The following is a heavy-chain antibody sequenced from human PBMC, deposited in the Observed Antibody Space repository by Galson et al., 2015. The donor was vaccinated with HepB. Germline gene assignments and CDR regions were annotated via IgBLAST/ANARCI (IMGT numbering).Heavy chain of an antibody. J-gene: IGHJ6*03. CDR1: GYTFTGYY. V-gene: IGHV1-2*06. CDR2: INPNSGGT. D-gene: IGHD3-9*01. CDR3: ARGGYYDILTGIINYYYYMDV. Sequence: SVKVSCKASGYTFTGYYMHWVRQAPGQGLEWMGRINPNSGGTNYAQKFQGRVTMTRDTSISTAYMELSRLRSDDTAVYYCARGGYYDILTGIINYYYYMDVWGKGTTVTVSS.